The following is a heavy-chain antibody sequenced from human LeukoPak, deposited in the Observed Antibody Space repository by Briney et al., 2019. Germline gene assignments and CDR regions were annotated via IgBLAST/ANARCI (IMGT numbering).Heavy chain of an antibody. Sequence: SVKVSCKASGGTFSSYAISRVRQAPGQGLEWMGGIIPIFGTSNYAQKFQGKVTITTDESTSTAYMELSSLRSEDTAVYYCARGQNYYDSSGRPYYYYYMDVWGKGTTVTVSS. J-gene: IGHJ6*03. CDR3: ARGQNYYDSSGRPYYYYYMDV. V-gene: IGHV1-69*05. D-gene: IGHD3-22*01. CDR2: IIPIFGTS. CDR1: GGTFSSYA.